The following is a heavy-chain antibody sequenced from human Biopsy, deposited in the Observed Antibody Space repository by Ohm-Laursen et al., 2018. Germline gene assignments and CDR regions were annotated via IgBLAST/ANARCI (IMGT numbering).Heavy chain of an antibody. CDR1: GGYISHYY. CDR3: ARAPPLIRGVVESWFDP. CDR2: IYITGET. D-gene: IGHD3-10*01. V-gene: IGHV4-4*07. J-gene: IGHJ5*02. Sequence: TLSLTCTVSGGYISHYYWTWIRQPEGQGMERIGRIYITGETDYNPTLKSRVTMSADLSKKQFSLKLKSVTATDTAIYYCARAPPLIRGVVESWFDPWGQGILVTVSS.